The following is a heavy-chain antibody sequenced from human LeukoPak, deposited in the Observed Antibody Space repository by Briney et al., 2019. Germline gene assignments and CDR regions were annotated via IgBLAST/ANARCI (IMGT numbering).Heavy chain of an antibody. CDR1: GGSVTSGGFY. V-gene: IGHV4-39*01. J-gene: IGHJ5*02. CDR2: IYYTGST. Sequence: SETLSLTCSVPGGSVTSGGFYWGWLRQPPGKGPEWIATIYYTGSTYYNPSLKSRVTISIDTSKNQFSLRLTSVTATDTAVYHCARHSGSGSLSRPFDPWGQGTLVTVSS. CDR3: ARHSGSGSLSRPFDP. D-gene: IGHD3-10*01.